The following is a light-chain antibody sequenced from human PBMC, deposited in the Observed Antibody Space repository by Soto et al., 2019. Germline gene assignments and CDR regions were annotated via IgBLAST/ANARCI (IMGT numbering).Light chain of an antibody. CDR2: WAS. J-gene: IGKJ2*01. CDR3: QQYYLIPHT. Sequence: DIVMNQSPDSLAVSLGERASINCKSSQSVLHNSNNLNYLAWYQQKPGQPPNLLIYWASTRESGVPDRFSGSGSGTDFTLTISSLQAEDVAVYYCQQYYLIPHTFGQGTKLEIK. V-gene: IGKV4-1*01. CDR1: QSVLHNSNNLNY.